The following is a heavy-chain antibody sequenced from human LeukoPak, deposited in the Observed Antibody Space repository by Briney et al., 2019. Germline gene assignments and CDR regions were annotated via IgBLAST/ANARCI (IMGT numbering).Heavy chain of an antibody. Sequence: SETLSLTCTVSGGSISSYYWSWIRQPPGKGLEWIGCIYYSGSTNYNPSLKSRVTISVDTSKNQFSLKLSSVTAADTAVYYCARDLRYYYGSGSFYYYYGMDVWGQGTTVTVSS. CDR1: GGSISSYY. CDR2: IYYSGST. D-gene: IGHD3-10*01. V-gene: IGHV4-59*01. CDR3: ARDLRYYYGSGSFYYYYGMDV. J-gene: IGHJ6*02.